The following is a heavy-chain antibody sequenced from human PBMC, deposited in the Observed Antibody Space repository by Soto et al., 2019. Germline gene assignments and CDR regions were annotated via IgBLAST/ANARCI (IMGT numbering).Heavy chain of an antibody. CDR3: ANRGAGHYFDY. D-gene: IGHD6-19*01. Sequence: EVQLLESGGGLVQPGGSLRLSCAASGFTFSSYAMSWVRQAPGKGLEWVSVISGSGGSTYYADSVKGRFTISRDNSKNTLYLQMNSLSAEDTAVYYCANRGAGHYFDYGGQGTLVIVSS. V-gene: IGHV3-23*01. CDR2: ISGSGGST. CDR1: GFTFSSYA. J-gene: IGHJ4*02.